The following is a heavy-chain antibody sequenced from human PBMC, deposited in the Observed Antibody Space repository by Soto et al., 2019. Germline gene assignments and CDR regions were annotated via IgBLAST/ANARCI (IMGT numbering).Heavy chain of an antibody. V-gene: IGHV3-7*03. J-gene: IGHJ4*02. CDR1: GFSFSGHW. CDR3: ASWTYNSGWYLGS. CDR2: IKQDGSEK. D-gene: IGHD6-19*01. Sequence: EVQLVESGGGFVQPGGSLRLSCAASGFSFSGHWMGWVRQAPGKGLEWVANIKQDGSEKYYAESVKGRFTISRDNAKNSLYLQMDSLRAEDTAVYYCASWTYNSGWYLGSWGQGTLVTVSS.